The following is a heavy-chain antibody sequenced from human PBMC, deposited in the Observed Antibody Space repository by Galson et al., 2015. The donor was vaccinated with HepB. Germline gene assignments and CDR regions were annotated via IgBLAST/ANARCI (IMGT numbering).Heavy chain of an antibody. Sequence: PALVKPTQTLTLTCTFSGFSLSTSGMCVSWIRQPPGKALEWLALIDWDDDKYYSTSLKTRLTISKDTSKNQVVLTMTNMDPVDTATYYCAHRQEGDSSSAFDYWGQGTLVTVSS. D-gene: IGHD6-6*01. CDR1: GFSLSTSGMC. V-gene: IGHV2-70*12. J-gene: IGHJ4*02. CDR3: AHRQEGDSSSAFDY. CDR2: IDWDDDK.